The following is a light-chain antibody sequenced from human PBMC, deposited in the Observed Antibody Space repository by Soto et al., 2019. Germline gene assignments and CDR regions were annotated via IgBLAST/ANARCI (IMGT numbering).Light chain of an antibody. CDR2: QTS. J-gene: IGKJ1*01. Sequence: EIVLTQSPGTLSLSPGEGATLSCRASQSVSSSYIAWYQQRPGQAPRLLIYQTSIRAAGIPARFSASGSGTDFTLTISDVQPEDFALYYCHQRQSWPRTFGQGTKVDI. CDR1: QSVSSSY. CDR3: HQRQSWPRT. V-gene: IGKV3D-20*02.